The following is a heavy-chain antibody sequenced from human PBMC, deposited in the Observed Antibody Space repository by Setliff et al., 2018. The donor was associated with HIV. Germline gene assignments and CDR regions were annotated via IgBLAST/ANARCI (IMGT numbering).Heavy chain of an antibody. V-gene: IGHV4-59*10. J-gene: IGHJ5*01. CDR1: GGSFSGYY. CDR3: AAKPMIRGKPFDS. Sequence: SETLSLTCAVYGGSFSGYYWSWIRQPAGKGLEWIGRIYITGSTNYNPSLKSRVTISVDPSKSQFSLRLNSVTAADTATYYCAAKPMIRGKPFDSWGQGTLVTVSS. CDR2: IYITGST. D-gene: IGHD3-10*01.